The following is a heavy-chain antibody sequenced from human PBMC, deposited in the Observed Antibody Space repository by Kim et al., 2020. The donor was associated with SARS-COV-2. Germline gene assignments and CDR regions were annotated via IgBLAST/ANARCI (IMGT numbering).Heavy chain of an antibody. CDR2: ISYDGSNK. CDR1: GFTFSSYA. D-gene: IGHD3-22*01. CDR3: ARDLGVYSSFPGSSGYYDY. Sequence: GGSLRLSCAASGFTFSSYAMHWVRQAPGKGLEWVAVISYDGSNKYYADSVKGRFTISRDNSKNTLYLQMNSLRAEDTAVYYCARDLGVYSSFPGSSGYYDYWGQGTLVTVSS. V-gene: IGHV3-30*04. J-gene: IGHJ4*02.